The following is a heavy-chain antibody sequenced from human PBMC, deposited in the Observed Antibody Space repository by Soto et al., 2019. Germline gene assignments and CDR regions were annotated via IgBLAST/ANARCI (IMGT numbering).Heavy chain of an antibody. CDR3: AKRPLFRGPFDY. CDR1: GFNFDYYA. V-gene: IGHV3-23*01. J-gene: IGHJ4*02. D-gene: IGHD2-15*01. Sequence: GGSLRLSCAASGFNFDYYAMSWVRQAPGKGLEWVSIISGTSENTYYADSVKGRFTVSRDNSKNTLYLQMGGLRVEDTAVYYGAKRPLFRGPFDYWGQGTLVTV. CDR2: ISGTSENT.